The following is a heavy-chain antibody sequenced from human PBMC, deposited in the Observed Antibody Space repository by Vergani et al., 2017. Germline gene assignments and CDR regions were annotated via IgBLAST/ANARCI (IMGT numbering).Heavy chain of an antibody. V-gene: IGHV3-23*01. CDR1: GFTFDNYA. Sequence: EVHLLESGGGLIQPGGSLRISCAASGFTFDNYAMTWVRQAPGKGLQWVSGISGSGSSKFYEDSLKGRVTISRDNSKNTLYLQMSSLRVEDTALYYCTRDVADTHSSIWPLNYHYFMDVWGEGTTVTVSS. J-gene: IGHJ6*03. CDR3: TRDVADTHSSIWPLNYHYFMDV. D-gene: IGHD6-13*01. CDR2: ISGSGSSK.